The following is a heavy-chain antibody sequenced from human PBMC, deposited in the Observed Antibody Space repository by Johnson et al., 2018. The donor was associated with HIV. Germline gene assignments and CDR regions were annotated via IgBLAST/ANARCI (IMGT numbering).Heavy chain of an antibody. V-gene: IGHV3-23*04. CDR1: GFTFSSYV. Sequence: VQLVESGGGVVRPGGSLRLSCAASGFTFSSYVMSWVRQAPGKGLEWVSSISGSGGGTYYADSVRGRFTISRDNSKNTLYLQMNSLRAEDTAVYYCAKDRQWGPRDAFDIWGQGTMVTVSS. J-gene: IGHJ3*02. CDR3: AKDRQWGPRDAFDI. D-gene: IGHD6-19*01. CDR2: ISGSGGGT.